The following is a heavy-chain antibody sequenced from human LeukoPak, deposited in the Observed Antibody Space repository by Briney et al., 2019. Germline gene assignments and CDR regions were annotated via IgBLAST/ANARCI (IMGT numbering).Heavy chain of an antibody. CDR3: GRGKPSYYYDSSVYFYNGVFDI. CDR2: IKQDGSEK. J-gene: IGHJ3*02. Sequence: GGSLRLSCAASGFTFSSYWMSWVRQAPGKGLEWVANIKQDGSEKYYVDSGKGRFTISRDNAKNSLYLQMNSLRADDTAVYYCGRGKPSYYYDSSVYFYNGVFDIWGQGTMVTVSS. CDR1: GFTFSSYW. V-gene: IGHV3-7*01. D-gene: IGHD3-22*01.